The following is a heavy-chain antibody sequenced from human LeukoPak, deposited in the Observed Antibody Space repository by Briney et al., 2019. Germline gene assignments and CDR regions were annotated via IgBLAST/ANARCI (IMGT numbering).Heavy chain of an antibody. J-gene: IGHJ4*02. D-gene: IGHD6-19*01. V-gene: IGHV3-23*01. CDR2: ISGSGGST. CDR1: GFTFSSYA. Sequence: GGSLRLSCAASGFTFSSYAMSWVRQAPGKGLEWVSAISGSGGSTYYADSVKGRFTIPRDNSKNTLYLQMNSLRAEDTAVYYCAKDERYSSGSFDYWGQGTLVTVSS. CDR3: AKDERYSSGSFDY.